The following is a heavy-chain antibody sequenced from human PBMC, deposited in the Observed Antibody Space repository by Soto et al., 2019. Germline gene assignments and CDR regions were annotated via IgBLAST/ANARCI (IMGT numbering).Heavy chain of an antibody. CDR1: DY. J-gene: IGHJ4*02. D-gene: IGHD3-22*01. V-gene: IGHV4-34*01. CDR2: INHSGST. Sequence: DYWSSIKQPPWKGLEWIGEINHSGSTNYNPSLKSRVTRSVDTFKNQFSLKLSSVTAADTVVYYCARVYYYDSSFFEFWVQG. CDR3: ARVYYYDSSFFEF.